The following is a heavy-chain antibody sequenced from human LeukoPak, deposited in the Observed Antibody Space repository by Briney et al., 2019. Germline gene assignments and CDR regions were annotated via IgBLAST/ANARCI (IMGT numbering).Heavy chain of an antibody. J-gene: IGHJ3*02. CDR2: TYYSGST. V-gene: IGHV4-59*01. Sequence: SETLSLTCTVSGGSISSYYWSWIRQPPGKGLEWIGYTYYSGSTNYNPSLKSRVTISVDTSKNQFSLKLSSVTAADTAVYYCASNSYGYAHDAFDIWGQGTMVTVSS. D-gene: IGHD5-18*01. CDR3: ASNSYGYAHDAFDI. CDR1: GGSISSYY.